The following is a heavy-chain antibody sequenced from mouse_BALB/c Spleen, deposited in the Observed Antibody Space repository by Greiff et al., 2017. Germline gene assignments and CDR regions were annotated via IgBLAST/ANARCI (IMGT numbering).Heavy chain of an antibody. J-gene: IGHJ3*01. CDR1: GFAFSSYD. Sequence: VKVVESGGGLVKPGGSLKLSCAASGFAFSSYDMSWVRQTPEKRLEWVAYISSGGGSTYYPDTVKGRFTISRDNAKNTLYLQMSSLKSEDTAMYCGARQGSSGSFAYWGQGTLVTVAA. CDR3: ARQGSSGSFAY. D-gene: IGHD3-1*01. V-gene: IGHV5-12-1*01. CDR2: ISSGGGST.